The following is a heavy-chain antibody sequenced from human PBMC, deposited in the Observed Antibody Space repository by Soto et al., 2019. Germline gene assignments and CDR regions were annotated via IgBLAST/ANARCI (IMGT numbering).Heavy chain of an antibody. CDR1: GGTFSDFA. V-gene: IGHV1-69*06. J-gene: IGHJ6*02. D-gene: IGHD3-16*01. Sequence: QVQLVQSGAEMRKPGSSLRVSCKASGGTFSDFAFSWVRQAPGQGLEWMGGIVPRLGSPNYPQKFGGRVTISADTSTSTVSMEVSSLRFDDTAVYFCGRDMIQLRLGKYSINGMEVWDQGATITVPS. CDR3: GRDMIQLRLGKYSINGMEV. CDR2: IVPRLGSP.